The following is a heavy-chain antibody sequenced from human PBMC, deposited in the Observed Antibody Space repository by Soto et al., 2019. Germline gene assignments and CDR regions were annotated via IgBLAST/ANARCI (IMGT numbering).Heavy chain of an antibody. J-gene: IGHJ6*02. CDR2: ISGSGGST. CDR3: AKVVKYDVLTGYYKGPDYYGMDV. Sequence: GGSLRLSCAASGFTFSIYSMNWVRQAPGKGLEWVSLISGSGGSTHYADSVEGRFTISRDNSKNTLYLEIDSLRAEDTAVYYCAKVVKYDVLTGYYKGPDYYGMDVWGQGTTVTV. D-gene: IGHD3-9*01. V-gene: IGHV3-23*01. CDR1: GFTFSIYS.